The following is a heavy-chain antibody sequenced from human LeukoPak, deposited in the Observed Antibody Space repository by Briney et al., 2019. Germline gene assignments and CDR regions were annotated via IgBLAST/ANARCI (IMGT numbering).Heavy chain of an antibody. J-gene: IGHJ4*02. CDR1: GYTFTSYD. V-gene: IGHV1-8*01. D-gene: IGHD2-2*02. CDR3: ARDLRYCSSSSCYTKIDY. Sequence: ASVKVSCKASGYTFTSYDINWVRQATGQGLEWMGWMNPNSGNTGYAQKFQGRVTMTRNTSISTAYMELSSLRSEDTAVYYCARDLRYCSSSSCYTKIDYWGQGALVTVSS. CDR2: MNPNSGNT.